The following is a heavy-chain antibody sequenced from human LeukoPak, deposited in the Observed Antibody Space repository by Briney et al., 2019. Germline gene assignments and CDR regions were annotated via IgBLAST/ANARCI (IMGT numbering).Heavy chain of an antibody. Sequence: SVTLSLTCTVSGGSISSYYWSWIRQPPGKELEWIGSIYYSGSTNYNPSLKSRVTISVDTSKNQFSLKLSSVTAADTAVYYCARQAYSSNLGWFDPWGQGTLVTVSS. J-gene: IGHJ5*02. V-gene: IGHV4-59*08. D-gene: IGHD6-13*01. CDR2: IYYSGST. CDR3: ARQAYSSNLGWFDP. CDR1: GGSISSYY.